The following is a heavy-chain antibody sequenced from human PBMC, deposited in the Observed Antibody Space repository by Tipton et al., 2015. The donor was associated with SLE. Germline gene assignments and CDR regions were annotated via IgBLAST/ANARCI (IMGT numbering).Heavy chain of an antibody. V-gene: IGHV4-34*01. CDR3: ARRWVVAIGFDY. D-gene: IGHD3-22*01. Sequence: LRLSCAVYGGSFSGYYWSWIRQPPGKGLEWIGEINHSGSTNYNPSLKSRVTISVDTSKNQFSLKLSSVTAADTAVYYCARRWVVAIGFDYWGPGTLVTVSS. CDR1: GGSFSGYY. CDR2: INHSGST. J-gene: IGHJ4*02.